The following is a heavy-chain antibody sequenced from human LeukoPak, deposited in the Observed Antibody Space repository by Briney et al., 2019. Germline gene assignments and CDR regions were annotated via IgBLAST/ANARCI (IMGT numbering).Heavy chain of an antibody. CDR2: IYSGGST. CDR3: ASGPTDAFDI. Sequence: PVGSLRLSCAASGFTVSSNYMSWVRQAPGKGLEWVSVIYSGGSTYYADSVKGRFTISRHNSKNTLYLQMNSLRAEDTAVYYCASGPTDAFDIWGQGTMVTVSS. CDR1: GFTVSSNY. V-gene: IGHV3-53*04. D-gene: IGHD3/OR15-3a*01. J-gene: IGHJ3*02.